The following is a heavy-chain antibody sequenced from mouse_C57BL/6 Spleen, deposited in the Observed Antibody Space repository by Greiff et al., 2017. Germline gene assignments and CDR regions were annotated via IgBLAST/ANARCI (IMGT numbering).Heavy chain of an antibody. CDR1: GFTFSSYA. J-gene: IGHJ2*01. D-gene: IGHD2-3*01. CDR3: TRDDGYSFRFDY. Sequence: EVTLVESGEGLVKPGGSLKLSCAASGFTFSSYAMSWVRQTPEKRLEWVAYISSGGDYIYYADTVKGRFTISRDNARNTLYLQMSSLKSEDTAMYYCTRDDGYSFRFDYWGQGTTLTVSS. V-gene: IGHV5-9-1*02. CDR2: ISSGGDYI.